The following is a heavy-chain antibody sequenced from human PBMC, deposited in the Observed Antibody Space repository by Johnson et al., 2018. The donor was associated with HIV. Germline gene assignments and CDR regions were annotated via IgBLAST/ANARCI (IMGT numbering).Heavy chain of an antibody. CDR3: ARDIRGWYPGAFDI. CDR1: GFTFSSYA. J-gene: IGHJ3*02. CDR2: ISYDGSNK. V-gene: IGHV3-30-3*01. D-gene: IGHD6-19*01. Sequence: VQLVESGGGVVQPGRSLRLSCAASGFTFSSYAMHWVRQAPGKGLEWVAVISYDGSNKYYADSVKGRFTISRDNAKNFLYLQMNSLRAEDRALYYCARDIRGWYPGAFDIGGQGTMVTVSS.